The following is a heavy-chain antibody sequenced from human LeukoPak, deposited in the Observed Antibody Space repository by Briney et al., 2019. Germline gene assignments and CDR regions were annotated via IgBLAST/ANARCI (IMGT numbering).Heavy chain of an antibody. Sequence: ASVKVSCKASGYTFTDYYIHCVRQAPGQGLEWMGWIGPRNGDTHYAQKFQGRLTMTRDTSITTAFIELSRLTSDDTAVYYCVRDHASSYDYWGQGTLVTVSS. V-gene: IGHV1-2*02. CDR2: IGPRNGDT. CDR3: VRDHASSYDY. D-gene: IGHD1-26*01. CDR1: GYTFTDYY. J-gene: IGHJ4*02.